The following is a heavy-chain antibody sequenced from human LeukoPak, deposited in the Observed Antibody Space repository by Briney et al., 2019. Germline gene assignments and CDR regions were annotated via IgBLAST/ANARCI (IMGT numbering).Heavy chain of an antibody. J-gene: IGHJ4*02. CDR3: ARGQQLDFRYFPLFDY. D-gene: IGHD6-13*01. Sequence: PSETLSLTCAVYGGSFSGYYWSWIRQPPGKGLEWIGEINHSGSTNYNPSLKSRVTISVDPSKNQFSLKLSSVTAADTAVYYCARGQQLDFRYFPLFDYWGQGTLVTVSS. CDR2: INHSGST. CDR1: GGSFSGYY. V-gene: IGHV4-34*01.